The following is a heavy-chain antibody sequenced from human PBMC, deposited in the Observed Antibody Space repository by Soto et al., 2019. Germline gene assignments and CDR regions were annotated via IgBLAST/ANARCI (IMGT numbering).Heavy chain of an antibody. Sequence: EVQLVESGGGLVKPGGSLRLSCAASGFTFSSYSMNWVRQAPGKGLEWVSSISSSSSYIYYADSVKGRFTISRDNAKNSLYLQMNSRRAEDTAVYYCARAKYSSSSFLFDYWGQGTLVTVSS. D-gene: IGHD6-6*01. CDR3: ARAKYSSSSFLFDY. V-gene: IGHV3-21*01. CDR2: ISSSSSYI. J-gene: IGHJ4*02. CDR1: GFTFSSYS.